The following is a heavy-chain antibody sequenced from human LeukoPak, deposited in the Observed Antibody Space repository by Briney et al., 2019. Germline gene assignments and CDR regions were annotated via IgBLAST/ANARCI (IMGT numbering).Heavy chain of an antibody. CDR2: INHSGST. CDR1: GGSFSGYY. V-gene: IGHV4-34*01. CDR3: ARGFGAARRIAGTRPKYWYFDR. J-gene: IGHJ2*01. Sequence: PSETLSLTCAVYGGSFSGYYWSWIRQPPGKGLEWIGEINHSGSTNYNPSLKSRVTISVDTSKNQFSLKLSSVTAADTAVYYCARGFGAARRIAGTRPKYWYFDRWGRGTLVTVSS. D-gene: IGHD3-16*01.